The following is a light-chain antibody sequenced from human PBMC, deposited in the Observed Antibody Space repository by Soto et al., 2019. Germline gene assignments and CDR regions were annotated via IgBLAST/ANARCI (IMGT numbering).Light chain of an antibody. J-gene: IGKJ1*01. CDR3: QQHSNSPWT. Sequence: EIVLTQSPGTLTLSPGESAALSCRAIQTISNNYLVWYRQKPGQAPRLLIYAVSSRAAGIPDRFSGSGSGTDFALTSARLEPEDSAVYYCQQHSNSPWTFGQGTRVEI. V-gene: IGKV3-20*01. CDR2: AVS. CDR1: QTISNNY.